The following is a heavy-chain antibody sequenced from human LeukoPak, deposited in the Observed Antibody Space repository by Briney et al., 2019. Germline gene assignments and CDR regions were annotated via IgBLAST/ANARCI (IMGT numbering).Heavy chain of an antibody. CDR1: GFTFSSYG. CDR2: ISYDGSNK. V-gene: IGHV3-30*18. D-gene: IGHD2-21*02. CDR3: AKEVVVTAMMASDY. Sequence: GGSLRLSCAASGFTFSSYGMHWVRQAPGKGLEWVAVISYDGSNKYYADSVKGRFTIYRDNSKNTLYLQMNSLRAEDTAVYYCAKEVVVTAMMASDYWGQGTLVTVSS. J-gene: IGHJ4*02.